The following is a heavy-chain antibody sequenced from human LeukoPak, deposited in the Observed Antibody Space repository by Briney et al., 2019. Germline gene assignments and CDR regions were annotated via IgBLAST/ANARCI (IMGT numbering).Heavy chain of an antibody. CDR2: ISYDGSNK. V-gene: IGHV3-30-3*01. D-gene: IGHD6-19*01. Sequence: GGSLRLSCAASGFTFSNYNMNWVRQAPGKGLEWVAVISYDGSNKYYADSVKGRFTISRDNSKNTLYLQMNSLRAEDTAVYYCAREPYSSGWYFSYYFDYWGQGTLVTVSS. J-gene: IGHJ4*02. CDR3: AREPYSSGWYFSYYFDY. CDR1: GFTFSNYN.